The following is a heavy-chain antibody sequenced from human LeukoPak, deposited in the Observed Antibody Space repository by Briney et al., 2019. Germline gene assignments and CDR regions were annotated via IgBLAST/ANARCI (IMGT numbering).Heavy chain of an antibody. Sequence: PGRSLRLSCAASGFTFSSYAMHWVRQAPGKGLEWVAVISYDGSNKYYADSVKGRFTISRDNSKNTLYLQMNSLRAEDTAVYYCAKDPDIIAVAGLVDYWGQGTLVTVSS. CDR3: AKDPDIIAVAGLVDY. J-gene: IGHJ4*02. D-gene: IGHD6-19*01. CDR1: GFTFSSYA. CDR2: ISYDGSNK. V-gene: IGHV3-30-3*01.